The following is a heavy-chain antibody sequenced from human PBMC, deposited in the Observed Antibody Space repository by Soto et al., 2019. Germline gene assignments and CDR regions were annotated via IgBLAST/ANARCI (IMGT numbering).Heavy chain of an antibody. D-gene: IGHD5-12*01. Sequence: SETLSLTCTVSGGSISSGGYYWSWIRQHPGKGLEWIGYIYYSGSTYYNPSLKSRVTISVDTSKNQFSLKLSSVTAADTAVYYCARVGGLEEWLRYVDYWGQGTLVTVSS. J-gene: IGHJ4*02. CDR3: ARVGGLEEWLRYVDY. CDR1: GGSISSGGYY. CDR2: IYYSGST. V-gene: IGHV4-31*03.